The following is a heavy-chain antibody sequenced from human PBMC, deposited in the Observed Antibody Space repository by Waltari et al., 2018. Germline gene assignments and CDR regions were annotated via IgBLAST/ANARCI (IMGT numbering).Heavy chain of an antibody. D-gene: IGHD1-26*01. CDR2: IHYSGTT. J-gene: IGHJ5*02. CDR3: AREVGPKGDWFDP. Sequence: QLQLQESGPGLVKPSETLSLTCPVSGGSISGRGYSWGWIRQPPGKGLEWIGSIHYSGTTYYNSSLKSRVTISVDMSKNQFSLNLNSVTAADTAVYYCAREVGPKGDWFDPWGQGTLVTVSS. CDR1: GGSISGRGYS. V-gene: IGHV4-39*07.